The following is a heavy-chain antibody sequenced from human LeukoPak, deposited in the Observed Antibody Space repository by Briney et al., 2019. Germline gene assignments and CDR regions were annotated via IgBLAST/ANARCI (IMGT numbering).Heavy chain of an antibody. Sequence: ASVKVSCKASGGTFSSYAISWVRQAPGQGLEWMGGITPILGTANYAQKFQGRVTITADESTSTAYMELSSLRSEDTAVYYCARDGSLYYFDYRGQGTLVTVSS. CDR2: ITPILGTA. J-gene: IGHJ4*02. CDR3: ARDGSLYYFDY. V-gene: IGHV1-69*01. CDR1: GGTFSSYA.